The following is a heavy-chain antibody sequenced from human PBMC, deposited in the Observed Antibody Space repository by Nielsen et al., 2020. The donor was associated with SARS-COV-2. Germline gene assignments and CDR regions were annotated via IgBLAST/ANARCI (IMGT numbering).Heavy chain of an antibody. Sequence: SETLSLTCTVYGGSIGSYYWSWIRQLPGKGMEWIGHIFNTGSTSYNPSLRSRVTILVDTSKNHFTLKLTSVTAADTAVYYCARDGFHDSCSGYPNWLDPWGQGTLVTVSS. D-gene: IGHD3-3*01. CDR1: GGSIGSYY. CDR3: ARDGFHDSCSGYPNWLDP. J-gene: IGHJ5*02. CDR2: IFNTGST. V-gene: IGHV4-59*13.